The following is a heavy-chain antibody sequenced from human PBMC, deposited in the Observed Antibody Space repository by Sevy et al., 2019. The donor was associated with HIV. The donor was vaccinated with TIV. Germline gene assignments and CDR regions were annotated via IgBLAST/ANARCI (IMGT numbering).Heavy chain of an antibody. J-gene: IGHJ4*02. CDR1: GFTFSSYA. D-gene: IGHD3-22*01. Sequence: GGSLRLSCAAAGFTFSSYAMHWVRQAPGKGLEWVAIIWSDGAYKYHGDSVKGRFTISRDNSKNTLYLPMNNLRVEDTAVYYCARGGYYYDNAAYYAFDSWGQGTLVTVSS. CDR3: ARGGYYYDNAAYYAFDS. CDR2: IWSDGAYK. V-gene: IGHV3-33*01.